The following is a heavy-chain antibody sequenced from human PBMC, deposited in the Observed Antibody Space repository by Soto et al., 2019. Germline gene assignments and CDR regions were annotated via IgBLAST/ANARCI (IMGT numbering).Heavy chain of an antibody. V-gene: IGHV3-21*01. J-gene: IGHJ3*02. CDR1: GFTFSSYS. CDR3: ARDKDWNYGNDAFDN. CDR2: ISSSSSYI. Sequence: GGSLRLSCAASGFTFSSYSMNWVRQAPGKGLEWVSSISSSSSYIDYAESLKGRFTISRDNAKNTLYLQMNSLRAEDTAVYYCARDKDWNYGNDAFDNWGQGTMVTVSS. D-gene: IGHD1-7*01.